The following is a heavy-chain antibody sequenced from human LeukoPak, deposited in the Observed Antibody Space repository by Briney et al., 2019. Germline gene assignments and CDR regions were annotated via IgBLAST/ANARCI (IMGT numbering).Heavy chain of an antibody. CDR1: GGSLSSYY. CDR3: ARHQGCSSTSCYRPYNWFDP. CDR2: IYYSGSN. V-gene: IGHV4-59*08. Sequence: SETLSLTCTVSGGSLSSYYWNWIRQPPGKGLEWIGYIYYSGSNNYNPPLKSRVTISVDTSKTQFSLKLSSVTAADTAVYYCARHQGCSSTSCYRPYNWFDPWGQGTLVTVSS. D-gene: IGHD2-2*01. J-gene: IGHJ5*02.